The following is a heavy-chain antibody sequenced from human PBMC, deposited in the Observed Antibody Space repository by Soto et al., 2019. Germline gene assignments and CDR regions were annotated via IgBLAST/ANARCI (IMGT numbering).Heavy chain of an antibody. CDR3: ANLPLYGSGFDC. CDR2: INWNGDAT. CDR1: GFTFDDYA. D-gene: IGHD3-10*01. V-gene: IGHV3-9*01. Sequence: EVQLVESGGGLVQPGRSLRLSCAASGFTFDDYAIHWVRQAPGKGLEWVSGINWNGDATGYADSVKGRFTISRDNAKNSLYLQMTSLTTEYTAVYYCANLPLYGSGFDCWGQGTLVTVSS. J-gene: IGHJ4*02.